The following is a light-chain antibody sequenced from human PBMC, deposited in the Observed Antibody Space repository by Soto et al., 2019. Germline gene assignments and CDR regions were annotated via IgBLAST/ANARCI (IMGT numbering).Light chain of an antibody. Sequence: DIHMNQSPSSLSASVQDRVSYTCRASQSISSYLNWYQQKPGKAPKVLIYAASSLQSGVPSRFSGSGSGTEFTLTISSLQPDDFATYYCQQYNTYSTFGQGTRLEIK. J-gene: IGKJ5*01. CDR1: QSISSY. V-gene: IGKV1-39*01. CDR2: AAS. CDR3: QQYNTYST.